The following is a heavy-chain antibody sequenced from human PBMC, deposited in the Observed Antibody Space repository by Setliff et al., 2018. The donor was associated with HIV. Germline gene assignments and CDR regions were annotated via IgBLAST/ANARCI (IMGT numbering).Heavy chain of an antibody. D-gene: IGHD5-12*01. Sequence: SETLSLTCSVSGGSISSYYWSWIRQPAGKGLEWIGRIYTSGSTNYNSSLKSRVTMSLDTSKNQFSLKLSSVTAADTAVYYCARVPKPGYAGNWFDPWGQGTLVTVSS. V-gene: IGHV4-4*07. J-gene: IGHJ5*02. CDR2: IYTSGST. CDR3: ARVPKPGYAGNWFDP. CDR1: GGSISSYY.